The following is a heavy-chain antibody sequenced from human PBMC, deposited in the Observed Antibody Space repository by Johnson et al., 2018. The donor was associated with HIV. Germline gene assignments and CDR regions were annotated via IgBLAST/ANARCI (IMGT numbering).Heavy chain of an antibody. V-gene: IGHV3-30*02. J-gene: IGHJ3*02. CDR3: ARDRYYDFWSGYRTFDI. D-gene: IGHD3-3*01. CDR2: IRYDGSNK. Sequence: QEQLVESGGGLIPPGGSLRLSCAASGFTVSRNYMSWVRQAPGKGLEWVAFIRYDGSNKYYADSVKGRFTISRDNAKNSLYLQMNSLRAEDTAVYYCARDRYYDFWSGYRTFDIWGQGTMVTVSS. CDR1: GFTVSRNY.